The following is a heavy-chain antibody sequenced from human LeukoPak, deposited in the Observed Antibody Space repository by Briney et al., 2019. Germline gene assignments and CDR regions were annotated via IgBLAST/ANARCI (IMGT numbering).Heavy chain of an antibody. CDR3: ARWRGSTSERSDY. Sequence: PEGSLRLSCTASGFTFSDYWMTWVRQAPGKGLEWVANIKQDGSAKYYVDSEKGRFTISRDNAKNSLYLQMDSLRVEDTATYYCARWRGSTSERSDYWGQGTLVTVSS. CDR2: IKQDGSAK. D-gene: IGHD2-2*01. J-gene: IGHJ4*02. V-gene: IGHV3-7*01. CDR1: GFTFSDYW.